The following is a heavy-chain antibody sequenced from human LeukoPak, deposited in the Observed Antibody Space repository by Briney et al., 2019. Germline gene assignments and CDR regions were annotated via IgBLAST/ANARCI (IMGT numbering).Heavy chain of an antibody. J-gene: IGHJ4*02. CDR1: GFTFSSYS. Sequence: GGSLRLSCAASGFTFSSYSMNWVRQAPGKGLEWVSSISSSSSYIYYADSVKGRFTISRDNAKNTLYLQMNSLRAEDTAVYYCARTSGSYVYFDYWGQGTLVTVSS. V-gene: IGHV3-21*01. D-gene: IGHD1-26*01. CDR2: ISSSSSYI. CDR3: ARTSGSYVYFDY.